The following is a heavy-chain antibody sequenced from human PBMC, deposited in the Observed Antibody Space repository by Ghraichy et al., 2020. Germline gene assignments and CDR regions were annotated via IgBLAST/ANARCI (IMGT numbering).Heavy chain of an antibody. Sequence: WVKNINEDGRTKYFVDSVKGRFTISRDNAKTSMYLQMNSLRVDDTAIYYCARVKLRSYDVSDIWCQGTAVT. CDR2: INEDGRTK. J-gene: IGHJ3*02. D-gene: IGHD1-1*01. CDR3: ARVKLRSYDVSDI. V-gene: IGHV3-7*04.